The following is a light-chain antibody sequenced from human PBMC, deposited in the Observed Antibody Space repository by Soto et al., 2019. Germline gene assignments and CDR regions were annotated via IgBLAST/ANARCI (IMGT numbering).Light chain of an antibody. CDR1: SSNIGAGYE. CDR3: QSNDNIFIV. V-gene: IGLV1-40*01. CDR2: GNS. J-gene: IGLJ2*01. Sequence: QSVLTQAPSVSGAPGQRVTISCTGSSSNIGAGYEVHWYQQLPGKAPKLLIYGNSNRPSGVPHRFSGSKSGTSASLAITGLQARDEADYYCQSNDNIFIVFGGGTQLTVL.